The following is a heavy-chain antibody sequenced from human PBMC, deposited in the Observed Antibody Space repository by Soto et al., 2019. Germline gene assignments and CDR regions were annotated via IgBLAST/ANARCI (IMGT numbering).Heavy chain of an antibody. J-gene: IGHJ6*02. Sequence: GGSLRLSCAASGFTFSSYAMSWGRQAPGKGLEWVSAISGSGGSTYYADSVKGRFTISRDNSKNTLYLQMNSLRAEDTAVYYCAKDGYSSSGDRHDYYYSSGMDVWGQGTTVTVSS. CDR1: GFTFSSYA. D-gene: IGHD6-13*01. CDR2: ISGSGGST. V-gene: IGHV3-23*01. CDR3: AKDGYSSSGDRHDYYYSSGMDV.